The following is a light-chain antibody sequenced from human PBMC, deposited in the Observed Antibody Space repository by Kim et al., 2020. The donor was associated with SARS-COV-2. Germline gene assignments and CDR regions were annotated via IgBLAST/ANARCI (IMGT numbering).Light chain of an antibody. J-gene: IGLJ1*01. CDR1: NIGSKS. Sequence: SYELTQPPSVSVAPGKTARITCGGNNIGSKSVHWYQQKPGQAPVLVIYYDSDRPSGIPERFSGSNSGNTATLTISRVEAGDEADYYCQVWDSSSDPSVFGTGTKVTVL. CDR2: YDS. CDR3: QVWDSSSDPSV. V-gene: IGLV3-21*04.